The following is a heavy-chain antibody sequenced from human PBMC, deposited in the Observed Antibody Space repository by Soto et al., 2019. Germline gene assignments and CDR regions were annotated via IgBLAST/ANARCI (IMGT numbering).Heavy chain of an antibody. J-gene: IGHJ4*02. CDR1: VGSVSTSDW. V-gene: IGHV4-4*02. D-gene: IGHD6-6*01. CDR2: IYQSGKT. Sequence: SETLSLTCALSVGSVSTSDWWAWVRQPPGKGLQWLGEIYQSGKTNYNPSLKSQVSMYIDRSKNEFSLSLHYLTAADTAVYYCARLTSKRPRFESWGPGSLVTVSS. CDR3: ARLTSKRPRFES.